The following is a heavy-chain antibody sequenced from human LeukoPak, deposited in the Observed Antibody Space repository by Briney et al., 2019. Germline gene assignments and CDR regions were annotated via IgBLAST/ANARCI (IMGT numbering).Heavy chain of an antibody. CDR2: IQYSGNT. V-gene: IGHV4-59*01. CDR3: ARALGTGWSQKE. D-gene: IGHD6-19*01. Sequence: PSETLSLTCTVSGGSISSYYWSWIRQPPGKGLEWIGNIQYSGNTNHNPSLKSRVTISVDSSNNQLSLKLRSVTAADTAVYYCARALGTGWSQKEWGQGTLVTVSS. J-gene: IGHJ4*02. CDR1: GGSISSYY.